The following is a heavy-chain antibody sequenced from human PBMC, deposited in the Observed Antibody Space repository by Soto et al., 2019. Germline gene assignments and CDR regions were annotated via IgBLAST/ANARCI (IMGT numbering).Heavy chain of an antibody. J-gene: IGHJ4*02. Sequence: GGSLRLSCSASGFTFSSYAMHWVRQAPGKGLEYVSAISSNGGSTYYADSVKGRFTISRDNSKNTLYLQMSSLRAEDTAVYYCVKEAGRRGYCGGDCPFDYWGQGTLVTVSS. CDR3: VKEAGRRGYCGGDCPFDY. V-gene: IGHV3-64D*08. CDR1: GFTFSSYA. CDR2: ISSNGGST. D-gene: IGHD2-21*02.